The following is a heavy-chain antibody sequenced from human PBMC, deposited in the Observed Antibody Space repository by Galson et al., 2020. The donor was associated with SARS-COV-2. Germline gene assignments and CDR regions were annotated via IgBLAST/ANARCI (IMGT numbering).Heavy chain of an antibody. J-gene: IGHJ4*02. CDR2: IYYSGST. V-gene: IGHV4-39*07. Sequence: SETLSLTCTVSGGSISSSSYYWGWIRPPPGQGLEWIGSIYYSGSTYYNPSLKSRVTISVDTSKNQFSLKLSSVTAADTAVYYCAHRPLGFWSGYFDYWGQGTLVTVSS. D-gene: IGHD3-3*01. CDR3: AHRPLGFWSGYFDY. CDR1: GGSISSSSYY.